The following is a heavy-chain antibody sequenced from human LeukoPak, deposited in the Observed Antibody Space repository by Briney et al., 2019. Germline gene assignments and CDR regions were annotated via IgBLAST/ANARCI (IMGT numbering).Heavy chain of an antibody. Sequence: GGSLRLSCAASGFTFSSYEMNWVRQAPGKGLEWVSYISSSGSTIYYADSVKGRFTISRDNAKNSLYLQMNSLRAEDTAVYYCARDRLYYYDSSGYYSPRDAFDIWGQGTMVTVSS. CDR1: GFTFSSYE. J-gene: IGHJ3*02. D-gene: IGHD3-22*01. V-gene: IGHV3-48*03. CDR2: ISSSGSTI. CDR3: ARDRLYYYDSSGYYSPRDAFDI.